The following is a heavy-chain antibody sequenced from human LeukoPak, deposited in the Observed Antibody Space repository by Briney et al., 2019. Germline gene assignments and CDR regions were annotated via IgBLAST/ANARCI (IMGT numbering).Heavy chain of an antibody. J-gene: IGHJ4*02. CDR1: GFTFSSYW. D-gene: IGHD3-22*01. V-gene: IGHV3-7*01. CDR3: ARGRVYYDSSGYPPKYFDY. Sequence: SGGSLRLSCAASGFTFSSYWMSWVRQAPGKGLEWVANIKQDGSEKYYVDSVKGRFTISRDNAKNSLYLQMNSLRAEDTAVYYCARGRVYYDSSGYPPKYFDYWGQGTLVTVSS. CDR2: IKQDGSEK.